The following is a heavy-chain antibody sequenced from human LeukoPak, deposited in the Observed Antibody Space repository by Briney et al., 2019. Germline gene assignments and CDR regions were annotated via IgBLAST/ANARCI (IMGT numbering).Heavy chain of an antibody. CDR2: LNPASGGT. V-gene: IGHV1-2*02. Sequence: ASVKVSCKPSGYTFTTYYIHWVRQAPGQGLEWMGWLNPASGGTNYAQKFQGRVTMTRDTSISTAYMELTRLTSDDTAVYYCAREGARLSDYWGQGTLVTVSS. J-gene: IGHJ4*02. D-gene: IGHD1-26*01. CDR1: GYTFTTYY. CDR3: AREGARLSDY.